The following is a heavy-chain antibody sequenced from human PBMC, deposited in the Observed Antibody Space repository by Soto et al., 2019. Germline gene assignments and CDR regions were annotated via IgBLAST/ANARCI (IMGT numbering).Heavy chain of an antibody. CDR3: TRGKHNYDSGGY. D-gene: IGHD3-22*01. V-gene: IGHV3-49*04. CDR1: GFTFGDYV. CDR2: IRTKDYGGTA. J-gene: IGHJ4*02. Sequence: HPGGSLRLSCTGSGFTFGDYVMSWVRQAPGKGLEWVGFIRTKDYGGTAEYAASVKGRFLISRDDSKGIAHLQMNSLKTEDTAMYYCTRGKHNYDSGGYWGQGTLVTVSS.